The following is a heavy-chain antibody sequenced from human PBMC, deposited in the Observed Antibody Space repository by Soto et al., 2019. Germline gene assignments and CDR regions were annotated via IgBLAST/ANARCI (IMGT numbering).Heavy chain of an antibody. Sequence: GGSLRLSCAASGFTFSSYSMNWVRQAPGKGLEWVSYISSSSSTIYYADSVKGRFTISRDNAKNSLYLQMNSLRAEDTAVYYCARDYDFWSVNYMDVWGKGTTVTVSS. CDR2: ISSSSSTI. V-gene: IGHV3-48*01. CDR3: ARDYDFWSVNYMDV. D-gene: IGHD3-3*01. J-gene: IGHJ6*03. CDR1: GFTFSSYS.